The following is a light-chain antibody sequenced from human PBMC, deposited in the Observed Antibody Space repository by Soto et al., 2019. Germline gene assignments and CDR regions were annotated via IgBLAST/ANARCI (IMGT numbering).Light chain of an antibody. Sequence: QSVLTEPASVSGSPGQSITISCTGTSSDVGSYNYVSWYQHHPGKAPKVIIYEVANRPSEISNRFSGSKSGNTAYLTISGLQAEDEADYYCSSYTTTNTVLFAGGTKLTVL. CDR2: EVA. V-gene: IGLV2-14*01. CDR3: SSYTTTNTVL. J-gene: IGLJ2*01. CDR1: SSDVGSYNY.